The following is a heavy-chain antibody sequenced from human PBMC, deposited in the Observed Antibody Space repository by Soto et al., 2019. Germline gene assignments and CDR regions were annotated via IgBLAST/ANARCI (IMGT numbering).Heavy chain of an antibody. V-gene: IGHV1-18*01. Sequence: QVQLVQSGGEVKKPGASVKLSCTASGYTFTSYGISWVRQAPGQGLEWMGWISAYNGKTNYAHNVQGRVTMTTDTSTRTAYMDLRSLRSDDTAVYYCARGGDVNSYHGMDVWGQGTTVTVSS. CDR1: GYTFTSYG. CDR2: ISAYNGKT. D-gene: IGHD5-12*01. J-gene: IGHJ6*02. CDR3: ARGGDVNSYHGMDV.